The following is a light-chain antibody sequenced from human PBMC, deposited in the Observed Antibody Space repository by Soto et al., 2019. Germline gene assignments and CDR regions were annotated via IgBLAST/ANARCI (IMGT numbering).Light chain of an antibody. V-gene: IGKV1-5*01. CDR1: QSVGTD. Sequence: DIHMTQSPSTLSASVGDRVTITGRASQSVGTDLAWYQQKPGEVPKLLIYDASTLTSGVPPRFSGGGSGTEFTLTISSLQPDDFATYYCQHYDRYPYTFGQGTKLEI. CDR3: QHYDRYPYT. J-gene: IGKJ2*01. CDR2: DAS.